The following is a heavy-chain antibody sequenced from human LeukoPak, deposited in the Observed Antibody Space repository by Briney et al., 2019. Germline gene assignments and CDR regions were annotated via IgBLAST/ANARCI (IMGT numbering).Heavy chain of an antibody. D-gene: IGHD3-22*01. CDR1: GGSISSYY. V-gene: IGHV4-59*01. J-gene: IGHJ4*02. CDR2: IYYSGST. CDR3: ARDRSHDSSGYYGGYFDY. Sequence: SETLSLTCTVSGGSISSYYWSWIRQPPGKGLAWTGYIYYSGSTNYNPSLKSRVTISVDTSKNQFSLKLSSVTAADTAVYYCARDRSHDSSGYYGGYFDYWGQGTLVTVSS.